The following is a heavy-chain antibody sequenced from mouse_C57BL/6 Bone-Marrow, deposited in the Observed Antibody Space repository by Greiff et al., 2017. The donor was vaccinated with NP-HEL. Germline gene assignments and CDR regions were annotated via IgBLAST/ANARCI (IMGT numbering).Heavy chain of an antibody. Sequence: QVQLKQPGAELVKPGASVKLSCKASGYTFTSYWMHWVKQRPGRGLEWIGRIDPNSGGTKYNEKFKSKATLTVDKPSSTAYMQLSSLTSEDSAVYYCARYCYSKGGYFDVWGTGTTVTVSS. CDR1: GYTFTSYW. CDR3: ARYCYSKGGYFDV. V-gene: IGHV1-72*01. CDR2: IDPNSGGT. D-gene: IGHD2-5*01. J-gene: IGHJ1*03.